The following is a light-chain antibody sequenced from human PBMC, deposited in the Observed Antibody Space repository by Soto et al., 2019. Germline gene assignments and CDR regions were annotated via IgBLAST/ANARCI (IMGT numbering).Light chain of an antibody. CDR1: SSNIGSKT. J-gene: IGLJ1*01. CDR2: NNN. CDR3: AAWDDSLNGDV. V-gene: IGLV1-44*01. Sequence: QSVLTQPPSASGTPGQRVTISCSGSSSNIGSKTVNWYQQLPGTAPKLLIYNNNQRPPGVPDRFSGSKSGTSASLAISGLQSEDEADYYCAAWDDSLNGDVFGTGTKLTVL.